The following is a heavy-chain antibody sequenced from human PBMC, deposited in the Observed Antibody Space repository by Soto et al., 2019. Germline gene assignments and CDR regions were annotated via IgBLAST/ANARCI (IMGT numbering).Heavy chain of an antibody. D-gene: IGHD3-3*01. Sequence: QVQLQESGPGLVKPSQTLSLTCTVSGGSISSGGYYWSWIRQHPGKGLEWIGDIYYSGSTYYNPSLKSRVNISVDTSKNQFSLKLSSVTAADTAVYYCARDRYYDFWSGHYAGYYYGMDVWGQGTTVTVSS. CDR1: GGSISSGGYY. V-gene: IGHV4-31*03. CDR2: IYYSGST. J-gene: IGHJ6*02. CDR3: ARDRYYDFWSGHYAGYYYGMDV.